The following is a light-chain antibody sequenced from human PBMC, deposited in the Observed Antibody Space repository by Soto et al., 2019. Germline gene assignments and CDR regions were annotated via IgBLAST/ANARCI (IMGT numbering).Light chain of an antibody. CDR2: DVS. CDR3: SSYTLSSTYV. V-gene: IGLV2-14*01. Sequence: QSVLTQPASVSGSPGQSIAISCTGTSSDVGGYTYVSWYQQHPDKAPKLMIFDVSNRPSGVSNRSSGSKSGNTASLTISGLQADDEADYYCSSYTLSSTYVFGTGTKVTVL. J-gene: IGLJ1*01. CDR1: SSDVGGYTY.